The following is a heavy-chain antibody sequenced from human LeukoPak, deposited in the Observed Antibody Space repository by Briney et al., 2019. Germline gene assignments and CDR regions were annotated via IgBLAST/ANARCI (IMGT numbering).Heavy chain of an antibody. Sequence: GGSLRLYCAASGFTFSSYAMHWVRQAPGKGLEYVSAISSNGGSTYYANSVKGRFTISRDNSKNTLYLQMGSLRAEDMAVYYCARELRYFDWLLFDYRGQGTLVTVSS. CDR2: ISSNGGST. J-gene: IGHJ4*02. D-gene: IGHD3-9*01. V-gene: IGHV3-64*01. CDR3: ARELRYFDWLLFDY. CDR1: GFTFSSYA.